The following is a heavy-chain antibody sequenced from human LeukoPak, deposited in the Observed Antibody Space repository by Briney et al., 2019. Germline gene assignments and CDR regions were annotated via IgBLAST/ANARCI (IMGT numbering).Heavy chain of an antibody. CDR1: GGSISSGDYY. J-gene: IGHJ4*02. V-gene: IGHV4-30-4*01. CDR2: IYYSGGT. CDR3: ARESVVPAAVLGY. Sequence: SETLSLTCTVSGGSISSGDYYWSWIRQPPGKGLEWIGYIYYSGGTYYNPSLKSRVTISVDTSKNQFSLKLSSVTAADTAVYYCARESVVPAAVLGYWGQGTLVTVSS. D-gene: IGHD2-2*01.